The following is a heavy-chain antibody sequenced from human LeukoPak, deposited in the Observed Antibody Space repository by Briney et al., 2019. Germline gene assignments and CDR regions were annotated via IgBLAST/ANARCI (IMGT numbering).Heavy chain of an antibody. V-gene: IGHV3-23*01. CDR3: AKSRHDFWNGYYHYYDMDV. J-gene: IGHJ6*02. Sequence: QPGGSLRLSCAASGFTFSSYGMSWVRQAPGKGLEWVSTISASGGSTDHADSVKGRFTISRDNSKNTLYLQMDSLRAEDTAVYYCAKSRHDFWNGYYHYYDMDVWGQGTTVTVSS. CDR2: ISASGGST. CDR1: GFTFSSYG. D-gene: IGHD3-3*01.